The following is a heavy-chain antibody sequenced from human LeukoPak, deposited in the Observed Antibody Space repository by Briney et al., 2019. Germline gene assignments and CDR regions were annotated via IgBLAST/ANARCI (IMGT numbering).Heavy chain of an antibody. Sequence: SETLSLTCSVSGGSISSTAYYWGWIRQPPGKGLEWIGSIYYTGITYYNPSLKSRVTISVDTSKNQFSLKLSSVTAADTAVYYCARHTFLSASQYFDLWGRGTLVTVSS. V-gene: IGHV4-39*01. CDR3: ARHTFLSASQYFDL. CDR1: GGSISSTAYY. J-gene: IGHJ2*01. CDR2: IYYTGIT. D-gene: IGHD2-2*01.